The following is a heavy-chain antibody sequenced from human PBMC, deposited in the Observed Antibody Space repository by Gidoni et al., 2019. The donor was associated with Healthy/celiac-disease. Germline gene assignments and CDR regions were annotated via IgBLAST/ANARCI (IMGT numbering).Heavy chain of an antibody. CDR1: GFTFSSYA. Sequence: EVQLLESGGGLVQPGGSLRLSCAASGFTFSSYALSWVRQAPGKGLEWVSGISGSGGSTYYADSVKGRFTISRDNSKNTLYLQMNSLRAEDTAVYYCAKFLWDGSGSYLSYGMDVWGQGTTVTVSS. J-gene: IGHJ6*02. D-gene: IGHD3-10*01. CDR2: ISGSGGST. CDR3: AKFLWDGSGSYLSYGMDV. V-gene: IGHV3-23*01.